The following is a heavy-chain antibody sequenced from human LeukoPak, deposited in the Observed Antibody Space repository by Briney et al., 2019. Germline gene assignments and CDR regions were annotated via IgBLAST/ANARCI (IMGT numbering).Heavy chain of an antibody. CDR1: GGSISSYY. V-gene: IGHV4-59*12. CDR2: IYYSGST. CDR3: ASLLDTLNYDFWSGYLDY. Sequence: SETLSLTCTVSGGSISSYYWSWIRQPPGKGLDWIGYIYYSGSTNYNPSLKSRVTISVDASKNQFSLKLSSVTAADTAVYYCASLLDTLNYDFWSGYLDYWGQGTLVTVSS. D-gene: IGHD3-3*01. J-gene: IGHJ4*02.